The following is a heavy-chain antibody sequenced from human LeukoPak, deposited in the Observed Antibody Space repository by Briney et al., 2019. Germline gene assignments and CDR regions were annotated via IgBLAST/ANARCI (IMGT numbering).Heavy chain of an antibody. J-gene: IGHJ4*02. CDR3: ARGRGGSYDS. CDR1: GFILSDYA. Sequence: GGSLRLSCAASGFILSDYAIHWVRQGPGKGLEYVAAISSNGAKTFYAEPVKGRFTISRDNSDNTVDLQMDSLRVEDMGVYYCARGRGGSYDSWGQGIMVTVSS. CDR2: ISSNGAKT. D-gene: IGHD1-26*01. V-gene: IGHV3-64*02.